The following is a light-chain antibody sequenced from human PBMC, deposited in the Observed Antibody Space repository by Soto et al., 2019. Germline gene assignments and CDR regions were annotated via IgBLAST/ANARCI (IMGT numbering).Light chain of an antibody. CDR1: RSDVGGYND. CDR2: DVT. J-gene: IGLJ1*01. Sequence: QSALTQPRSVSGSPGQSVTISCTGTRSDVGGYNDVSWYQQHPGKAPKLMIYDVTKRPSGVPDRFSGSKSGNTASLTISGLQADDEADYYCCSYAGSYIFVFGTGTKLTVL. CDR3: CSYAGSYIFV. V-gene: IGLV2-11*01.